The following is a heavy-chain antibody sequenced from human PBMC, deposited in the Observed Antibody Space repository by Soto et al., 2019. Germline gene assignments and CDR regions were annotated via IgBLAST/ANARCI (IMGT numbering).Heavy chain of an antibody. V-gene: IGHV3-21*02. Sequence: EVQAVESGGGLVKPGGSLRLSCATSGFSFSTYNMNWVRQAPGKGLECVSSINGRSNYKYYTDSVKGRFAISRDNPKNSLYLQMDSLRVEDTAVYYCVREDGLVGSNSAFDYWGQGTLVTVSS. CDR3: VREDGLVGSNSAFDY. CDR1: GFSFSTYN. D-gene: IGHD1-26*01. J-gene: IGHJ4*02. CDR2: INGRSNYK.